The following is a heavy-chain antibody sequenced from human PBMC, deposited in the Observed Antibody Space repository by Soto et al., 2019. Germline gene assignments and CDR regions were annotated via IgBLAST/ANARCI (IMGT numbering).Heavy chain of an antibody. J-gene: IGHJ6*02. CDR2: ISGSGGKT. CDR1: GFTFSSYA. V-gene: IGHV3-23*01. Sequence: QPGGYLRISCAASGFTFSSYAINWVRQAAGKGLEWVSSISGSGGKTYYADTVKGRFSTSRDNSENTLYLQMNSQRAEDTAVYYCAKVLYFDIVSCYGYYSDGMYVRGQGTTVTVSS. D-gene: IGHD5-18*01. CDR3: AKVLYFDIVSCYGYYSDGMYV.